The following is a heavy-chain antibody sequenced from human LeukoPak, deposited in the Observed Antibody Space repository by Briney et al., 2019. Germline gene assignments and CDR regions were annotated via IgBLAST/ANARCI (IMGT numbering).Heavy chain of an antibody. CDR2: IYYSGSA. CDR1: GDSISSTAYY. J-gene: IGHJ6*02. D-gene: IGHD3-10*01. Sequence: SETLSLTCTLSGDSISSTAYYWGWIRQPPGKGLEWIGTIYYSGSAYYIPSLKSRVTMSVDTSKNQFSLKLSSVTAADTAVYYCARENYYGSGSSSYGMDVWGQGTTVTVSS. CDR3: ARENYYGSGSSSYGMDV. V-gene: IGHV4-39*07.